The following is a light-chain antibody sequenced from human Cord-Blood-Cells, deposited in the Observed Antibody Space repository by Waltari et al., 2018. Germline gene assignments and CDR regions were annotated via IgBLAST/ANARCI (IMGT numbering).Light chain of an antibody. CDR1: SSDVGGYNY. V-gene: IGLV2-14*01. J-gene: IGLJ2*01. CDR2: DVS. Sequence: QSALTQPAPVSGSPGQSITISCTGTSSDVGGYNYVSWYQQHPGKAPKLIIYDVSNRPSGFSNRFSGSKSGNTASLTISGLQAEDEADYYCSSYTSSITVVFGGGTKLTVL. CDR3: SSYTSSITVV.